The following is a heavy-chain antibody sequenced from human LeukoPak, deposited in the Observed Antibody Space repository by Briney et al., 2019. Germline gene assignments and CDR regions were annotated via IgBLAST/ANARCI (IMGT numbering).Heavy chain of an antibody. CDR1: GGTFSSYA. Sequence: GASVKVSCKASGGTFSSYAISWVRQAPGQGLEWMGWISAYNGNTNYAQKLQGRVTMTTDTSTSTAYMELRSLRSDDTAVYYCASGLVSGSYINWGQGTLVTVSS. D-gene: IGHD1-26*01. CDR3: ASGLVSGSYIN. J-gene: IGHJ4*02. CDR2: ISAYNGNT. V-gene: IGHV1-18*01.